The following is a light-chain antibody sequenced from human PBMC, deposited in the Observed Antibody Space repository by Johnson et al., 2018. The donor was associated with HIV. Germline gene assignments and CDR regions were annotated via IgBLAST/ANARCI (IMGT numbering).Light chain of an antibody. V-gene: IGLV1-51*02. J-gene: IGLJ1*01. Sequence: QSVLTQPPSVSAAPGQKVTISCSGSSSNIGNNYVSWYQQLPGTAPKLLIYENNKRPSGIPDRFSGSKSGPSATLGLTGLQTGDEADYYCGTWDNSLNPGGAFGAGTKVTVL. CDR2: ENN. CDR1: SSNIGNNY. CDR3: GTWDNSLNPGGA.